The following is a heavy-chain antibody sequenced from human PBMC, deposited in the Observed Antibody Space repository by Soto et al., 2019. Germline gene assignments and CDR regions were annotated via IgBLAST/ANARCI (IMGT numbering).Heavy chain of an antibody. Sequence: GGSLRLSCAASGFTLSSYGMHWVRQAPGKGLEWVAVISYDGSNKYYADSVKGRFTISRDNSKNTLYLQMNSLRAEDTAVYYCAKRGYGRYNWFDPWGQGTLVTVSS. J-gene: IGHJ5*02. V-gene: IGHV3-30*18. CDR1: GFTLSSYG. CDR2: ISYDGSNK. CDR3: AKRGYGRYNWFDP. D-gene: IGHD5-18*01.